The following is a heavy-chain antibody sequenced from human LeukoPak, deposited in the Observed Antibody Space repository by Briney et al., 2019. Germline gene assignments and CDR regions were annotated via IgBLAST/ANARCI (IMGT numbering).Heavy chain of an antibody. Sequence: ASVKVSCKASGYTFSTYGISWVRQAPGQGLEWMGWISAYNGNTNYAQKFQGRVTMTTDTSTSTAYMELRSLRSDDTAVYYCAREVGMRVGAKDLKGDFYFGMDVWGQGTTSPSP. CDR2: ISAYNGNT. J-gene: IGHJ6*02. CDR3: AREVGMRVGAKDLKGDFYFGMDV. CDR1: GYTFSTYG. D-gene: IGHD1-26*01. V-gene: IGHV1-18*04.